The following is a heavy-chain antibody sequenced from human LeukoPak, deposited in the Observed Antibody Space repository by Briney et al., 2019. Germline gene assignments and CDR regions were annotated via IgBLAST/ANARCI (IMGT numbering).Heavy chain of an antibody. CDR3: ASGVWAPFDY. J-gene: IGHJ4*02. Sequence: PGGSLRLSCAASGFTFSSYWMTWVRQAPGEGLEWVANIKQDGSEKNYVDSVRGRFTISRDNAKNSLILQMNTLRDEDTAVYYCASGVWAPFDYWGQGTLVTVSS. V-gene: IGHV3-7*01. CDR2: IKQDGSEK. CDR1: GFTFSSYW. D-gene: IGHD3-10*01.